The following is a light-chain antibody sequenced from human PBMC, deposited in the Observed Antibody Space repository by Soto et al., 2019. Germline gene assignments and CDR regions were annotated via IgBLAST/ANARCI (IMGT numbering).Light chain of an antibody. J-gene: IGKJ2*01. V-gene: IGKV4-1*01. CDR2: WAS. Sequence: IVMTQSPDSLAVSLGERATINCKSSQSVLFSANNKNYLAWYQQKPGQPPKLLIYWASIRESGVPDRFSGVGSETDFTLTISSLQAEDVAVYYCQHYYSPPYTFGQGTKLEFK. CDR1: QSVLFSANNKNY. CDR3: QHYYSPPYT.